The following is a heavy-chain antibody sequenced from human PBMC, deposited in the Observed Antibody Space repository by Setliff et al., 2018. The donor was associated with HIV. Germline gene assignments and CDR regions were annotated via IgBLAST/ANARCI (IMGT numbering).Heavy chain of an antibody. CDR3: ARDGLLVAGIRFDY. Sequence: ASVKVSCKTSGGTFSSYAVSWVRQAPGQGIEWMGGIIPAFGTANYAQKFQGRVTITTDESTSTAYMELSGLRSEDTAVYFCARDGLLVAGIRFDYWGQGTLVTVSA. V-gene: IGHV1-69*05. CDR1: GGTFSSYA. J-gene: IGHJ4*01. CDR2: IIPAFGTA. D-gene: IGHD6-19*01.